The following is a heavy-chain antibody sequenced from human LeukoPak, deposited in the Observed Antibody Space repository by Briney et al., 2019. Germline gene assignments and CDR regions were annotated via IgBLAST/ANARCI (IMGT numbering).Heavy chain of an antibody. D-gene: IGHD3-16*01. J-gene: IGHJ5*02. CDR3: ARDVSAGGTNWFDP. Sequence: GASVKVSCKASGYTFTGYYIHWVRQAPGQGLEWMGWINPNSGGPNYAQKFQGRVTMTRDTYISTDYMEMSRLRSEDTAVYYCARDVSAGGTNWFDPWGQGTLVTVSS. CDR1: GYTFTGYY. CDR2: INPNSGGP. V-gene: IGHV1-2*02.